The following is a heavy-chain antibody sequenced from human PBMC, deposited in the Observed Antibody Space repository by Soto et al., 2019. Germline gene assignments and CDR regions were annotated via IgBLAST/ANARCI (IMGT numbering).Heavy chain of an antibody. CDR1: GFTFSTDA. J-gene: IGHJ5*02. CDR3: PREGHGDWFDP. D-gene: IGHD3-10*01. CDR2: ISDDGSNK. Sequence: QVQLVESGGGVVQPGRSLRLSCAASGFTFSTDAMHWVRQAPGKGLEWVATISDDGSNKYYADSVKGRFTISRDNSKDTLYLQMNILRAEDTAVYYCPREGHGDWFDPWGQGTLVTVSS. V-gene: IGHV3-30-3*01.